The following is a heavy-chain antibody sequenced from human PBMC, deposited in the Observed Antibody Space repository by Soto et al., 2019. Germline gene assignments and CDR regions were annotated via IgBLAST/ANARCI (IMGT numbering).Heavy chain of an antibody. J-gene: IGHJ5*01. D-gene: IGHD3-10*01. CDR3: AKDFGAWSDS. V-gene: IGHV3-30*18. CDR1: GFAFSPYG. CDR2: ISYDGGDF. Sequence: PGGSLRLSCAASGFAFSPYGMHWVRQAPGKGLEWVALISYDGGDFYYADSVKGRFTISRDNSKHTLSLQMDSLRVEDTAVYDCAKDFGAWSDSWGQGTLVTVSS.